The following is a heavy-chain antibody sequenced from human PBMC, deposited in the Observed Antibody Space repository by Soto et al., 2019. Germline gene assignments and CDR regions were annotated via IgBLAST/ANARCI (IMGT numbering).Heavy chain of an antibody. V-gene: IGHV4-59*08. D-gene: IGHD3-9*01. CDR1: GSPIRNNY. J-gene: IGHJ5*02. Sequence: PSVTLSLTCTISGSPIRNNYWSRIRQPPGQGLEWVGYIYYTGTSKYNPSLKSRVTISVDSSKNQFSLKLDSVTAADTAVYYCASDIPTRTNILRDFDPAWGQG. CDR2: IYYTGTS. CDR3: ASDIPTRTNILRDFDPA.